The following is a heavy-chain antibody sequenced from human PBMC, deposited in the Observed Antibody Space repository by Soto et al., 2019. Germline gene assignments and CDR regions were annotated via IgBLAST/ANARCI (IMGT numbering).Heavy chain of an antibody. V-gene: IGHV4-39*07. CDR1: GGSISSSSYY. J-gene: IGHJ5*02. Sequence: SETLSLTCTVSGGSISSSSYYWGWIRQPPGKGLEWIGSIYYSGSTYYNPSLKSRVTISVDTSKNQFSLKLSSVTAADTAVYYCARDPDFWSGYSSWGQGTLVTVSS. CDR3: ARDPDFWSGYSS. CDR2: IYYSGST. D-gene: IGHD3-3*01.